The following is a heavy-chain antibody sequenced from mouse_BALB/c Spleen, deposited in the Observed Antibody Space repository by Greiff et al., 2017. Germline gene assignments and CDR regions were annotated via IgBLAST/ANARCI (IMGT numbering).Heavy chain of an antibody. V-gene: IGHV5-17*02. D-gene: IGHD2-1*01. CDR2: ISSGSSTI. J-gene: IGHJ4*01. CDR3: AREGYYGKVYYAMDY. CDR1: GFTFSSFG. Sequence: EVKLMESGGGLVQPGGSRKLSCAASGFTFSSFGMHWVHQAPEKGLEWVAYISSGSSTIYYADTVKGRFTISRDNPKNTLFLQMTSLRSEDTAMYYCAREGYYGKVYYAMDYWGQGTSVTVSS.